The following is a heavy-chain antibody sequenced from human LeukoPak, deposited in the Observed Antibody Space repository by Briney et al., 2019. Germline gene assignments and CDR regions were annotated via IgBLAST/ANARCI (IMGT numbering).Heavy chain of an antibody. CDR3: ARQRQTGERAFDI. V-gene: IGHV4-39*01. CDR1: GGSISSSSYY. Sequence: SETLSLTCTVSGGSISSSSYYWGWIRQPPGKGLEWIGSIYYSGSTYYNPSLKSRVTISVDTSKNQFSLKLSSVTAADTAVYYCARQRQTGERAFDIWGQGTMVTVSS. D-gene: IGHD7-27*01. CDR2: IYYSGST. J-gene: IGHJ3*02.